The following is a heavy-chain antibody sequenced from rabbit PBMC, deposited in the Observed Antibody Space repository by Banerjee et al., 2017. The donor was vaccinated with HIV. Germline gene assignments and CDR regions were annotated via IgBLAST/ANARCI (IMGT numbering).Heavy chain of an antibody. J-gene: IGHJ4*01. CDR2: IYAGSSGST. CDR1: GFSFSSSYW. V-gene: IGHV1S40*01. D-gene: IGHD1-1*01. CDR3: ARTDDGGRGYTLYL. Sequence: QSLEEYGGDLVKPGASLILTSTASGFSFSSSYWICWFRQAPGKGLEGIACIYAGSSGSTYYASWAKGRFTISKTSSTTVTLQMTSLTAADTATYFCARTDDGGRGYTLYLWGQGTLVTVS.